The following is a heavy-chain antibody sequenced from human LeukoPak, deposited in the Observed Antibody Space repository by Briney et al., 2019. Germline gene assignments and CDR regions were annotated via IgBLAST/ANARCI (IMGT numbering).Heavy chain of an antibody. CDR1: GYTFTSYD. D-gene: IGHD3-3*01. CDR2: INPNSGNT. V-gene: IGHV1-8*01. Sequence: ASVKVSCKASGYTFTSYDINWVRQAPGQGPEWMGWINPNSGNTAYAQKFQGRVTMSRSTSTSTAYMELSSLRSEDTAVYYCAKVANTRGNWFDPWGQGTLVTVSS. CDR3: AKVANTRGNWFDP. J-gene: IGHJ5*02.